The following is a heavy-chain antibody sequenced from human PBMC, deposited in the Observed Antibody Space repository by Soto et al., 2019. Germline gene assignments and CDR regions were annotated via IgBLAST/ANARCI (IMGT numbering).Heavy chain of an antibody. CDR1: GFTFSSYG. Sequence: GGSLRLSCAASGFTFSSYGMHWVRQAPGKGLEWVAVIWYDGSNKYYVDSVKGRFTISRDYSKNSLYLQMNSLRAEDTAVYYCARDYYEGWLQSMSGVDYWGQGTLVTVSS. D-gene: IGHD3-16*01. J-gene: IGHJ4*02. CDR3: ARDYYEGWLQSMSGVDY. CDR2: IWYDGSNK. V-gene: IGHV3-33*01.